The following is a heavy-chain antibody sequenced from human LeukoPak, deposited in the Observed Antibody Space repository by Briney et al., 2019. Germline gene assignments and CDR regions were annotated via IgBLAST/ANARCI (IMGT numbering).Heavy chain of an antibody. Sequence: GGXLRLSCAASGFTFSTNYMSWVRQAPGKGLEGVSIIYSGGSIYYSDSVTGRFTISRDSFKNSLYLQMNSLRAEDTALYYCAKNSDSSGTYFDHWGQGTLVTVSS. V-gene: IGHV3-53*01. CDR2: IYSGGSI. CDR3: AKNSDSSGTYFDH. CDR1: GFTFSTNY. J-gene: IGHJ4*02. D-gene: IGHD3-22*01.